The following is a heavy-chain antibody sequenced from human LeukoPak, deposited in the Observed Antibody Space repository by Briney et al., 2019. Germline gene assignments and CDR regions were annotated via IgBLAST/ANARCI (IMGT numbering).Heavy chain of an antibody. J-gene: IGHJ4*02. CDR2: ISGSGGST. CDR3: AKNSGGTCYSHLDY. V-gene: IGHV3-23*01. D-gene: IGHD2-15*01. CDR1: GFTFSSYG. Sequence: TGGSLRLSCAASGFTFSSYGMTWVRQAPGKGLEWVSGISGSGGSTYYEGSVKGRFTISRDNSKNTLYLQMNSLRAEDTAVYYCAKNSGGTCYSHLDYWGQGTLVTVSS.